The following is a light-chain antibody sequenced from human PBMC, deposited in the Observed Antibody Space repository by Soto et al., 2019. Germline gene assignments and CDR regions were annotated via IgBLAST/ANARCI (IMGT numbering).Light chain of an antibody. CDR2: RNN. Sequence: QSVLTQPPSASGTPGQGVTISWSGSTSNIGSNYVYWYQQLPGTAPKLLIYRNNQRPSGVPDRFSGSKSGTSASLAISGLRSDDEADYFCATWDDSLNGFYVFGTGTKLTAL. V-gene: IGLV1-47*01. CDR3: ATWDDSLNGFYV. J-gene: IGLJ1*01. CDR1: TSNIGSNY.